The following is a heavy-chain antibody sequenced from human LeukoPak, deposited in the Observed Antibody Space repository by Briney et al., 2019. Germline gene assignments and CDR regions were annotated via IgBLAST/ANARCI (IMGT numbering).Heavy chain of an antibody. D-gene: IGHD6-19*01. J-gene: IGHJ4*02. CDR3: ASLAVAGTPFDY. Sequence: GGSLRLSCAASGFTFSTYIIHWVRQAPGKGLEWVSSISSSSSYIYYADSVKGRFTISRDNAKNSLYLQMNSLRAEDTAVYYCASLAVAGTPFDYWGQGTLVTVSS. V-gene: IGHV3-21*01. CDR2: ISSSSSYI. CDR1: GFTFSTYI.